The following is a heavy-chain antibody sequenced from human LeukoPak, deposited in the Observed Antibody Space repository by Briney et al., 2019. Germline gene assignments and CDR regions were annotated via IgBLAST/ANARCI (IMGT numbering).Heavy chain of an antibody. CDR2: IYTSGST. CDR1: GGSISSYY. CDR3: ARDFSSNDSSGLDAFDI. D-gene: IGHD3-22*01. V-gene: IGHV4-4*07. Sequence: PSETLSLTCTVSGGSISSYYWSWIRQPAGKGLEWIGRIYTSGSTNYNPPLKSRVTMSVDTSKNQFSLKLSSVTAADTAVYYCARDFSSNDSSGLDAFDIWGQGTMVTVSS. J-gene: IGHJ3*02.